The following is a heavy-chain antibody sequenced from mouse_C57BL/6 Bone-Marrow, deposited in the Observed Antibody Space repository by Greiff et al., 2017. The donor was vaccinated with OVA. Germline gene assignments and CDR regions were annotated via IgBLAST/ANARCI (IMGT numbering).Heavy chain of an antibody. V-gene: IGHV2-2*01. J-gene: IGHJ4*01. CDR3: ARKDYYGSSYAYGMDY. Sequence: QVQLQQSGPGLVQPSQSLSITCTVSGFSFTSYGVHWVRQSPGKGLEWLGAIWSGGSTAYNAAFISRLSISTDNSKSHVYFKMNRLQADDTSRDYCARKDYYGSSYAYGMDYWGQGTSVTVSS. CDR1: GFSFTSYG. D-gene: IGHD1-1*01. CDR2: IWSGGST.